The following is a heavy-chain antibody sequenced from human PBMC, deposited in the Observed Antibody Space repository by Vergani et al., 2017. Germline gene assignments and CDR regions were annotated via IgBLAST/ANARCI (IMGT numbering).Heavy chain of an antibody. CDR2: INHSGST. J-gene: IGHJ6*03. CDR3: ARAHCSSTSCSLRYMAV. Sequence: QVQLQQWGAGLLKPSETLSLTCAVYGGSFSGYYWSWIRQPPGKGLEWIGEINHSGSTNYNPSLKSRVTISVDTAKNQFSLKLSSVTAADTAVYYCARAHCSSTSCSLRYMAVWGKGTTVTVSS. CDR1: GGSFSGYY. V-gene: IGHV4-34*01. D-gene: IGHD2-2*01.